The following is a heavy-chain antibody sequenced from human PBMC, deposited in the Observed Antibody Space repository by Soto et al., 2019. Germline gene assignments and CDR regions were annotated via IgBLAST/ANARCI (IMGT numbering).Heavy chain of an antibody. CDR1: GDSINDYW. D-gene: IGHD3-16*01. CDR2: IHPGGAS. Sequence: SETLSLTCAVSGDSINDYWWKWVRQPPGKGLEFIGEIHPGGASNYNPSLKSRVTLSVDKSKSQFSLKLTSVTAADTAVYYCTRGASWSFDIWGQGTMVTVSS. V-gene: IGHV4-4*02. CDR3: TRGASWSFDI. J-gene: IGHJ3*02.